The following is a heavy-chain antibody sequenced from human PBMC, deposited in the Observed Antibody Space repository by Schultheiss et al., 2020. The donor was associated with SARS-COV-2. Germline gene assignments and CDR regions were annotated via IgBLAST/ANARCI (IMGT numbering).Heavy chain of an antibody. D-gene: IGHD6-13*01. CDR3: ARELHSSSWYFDY. CDR2: ISGSGGST. V-gene: IGHV3-23*01. CDR1: GFTFSSYA. J-gene: IGHJ4*02. Sequence: GGSLRLSCAASGFTFSSYAMSWVRQAPGKGLEWVSAISGSGGSTYYADSVKGRFTISRDNSENTLYLHMNSLRAEDTAVYYCARELHSSSWYFDYWGQGTLVTVSS.